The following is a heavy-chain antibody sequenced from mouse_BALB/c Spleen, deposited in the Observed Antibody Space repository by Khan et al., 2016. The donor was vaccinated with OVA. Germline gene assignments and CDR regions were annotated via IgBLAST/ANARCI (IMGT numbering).Heavy chain of an antibody. Sequence: QIQLVQSGPELKKPGETVKISCKASGYTFTNYGMNWVKQAPGKGLKWMGWINTYSGEPTYADDFKGRSAFSLETSAHTAYLQIKNLKNEDTATYSGAAANASWYWDVWGAPTSVTVSS. CDR3: AAANASWYWDV. CDR2: INTYSGEP. CDR1: GYTFTNYG. J-gene: IGHJ1*01. D-gene: IGHD6-1*01. V-gene: IGHV9-3-1*01.